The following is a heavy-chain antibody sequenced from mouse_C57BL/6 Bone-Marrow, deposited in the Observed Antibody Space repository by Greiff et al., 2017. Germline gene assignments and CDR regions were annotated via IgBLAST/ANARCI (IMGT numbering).Heavy chain of an antibody. CDR2: IDPSDSYT. Sequence: VQLQQPGAELVMPGASVKLSCKASGYTFTSYWMHWVKQRPGQGLEWIGEIDPSDSYTNYNQKFKGKSTLTVDKSSSTAYMQLSSLTSEDSAVYYCARGDYSNPLAYWGQGTLVTVSA. CDR3: ARGDYSNPLAY. V-gene: IGHV1-69*01. J-gene: IGHJ3*01. CDR1: GYTFTSYW. D-gene: IGHD2-5*01.